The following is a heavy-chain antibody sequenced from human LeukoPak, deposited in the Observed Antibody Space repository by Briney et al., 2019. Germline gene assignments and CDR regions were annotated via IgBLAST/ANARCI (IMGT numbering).Heavy chain of an antibody. V-gene: IGHV1-2*06. CDR2: INPNSGGT. Sequence: ASVKVSCKASGYTFTSYDINWVRQATGQGLEWMGRINPNSGGTNYAQNFQGRVTMTRDTSTSTAYMELSRLTSDDTAVYYCARAAGSSSSPNPFDYWGQGTLVTVSS. D-gene: IGHD6-6*01. J-gene: IGHJ4*02. CDR3: ARAAGSSSSPNPFDY. CDR1: GYTFTSYD.